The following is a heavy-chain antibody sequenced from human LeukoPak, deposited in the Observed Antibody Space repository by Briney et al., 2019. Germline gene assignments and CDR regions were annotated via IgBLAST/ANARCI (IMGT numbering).Heavy chain of an antibody. J-gene: IGHJ4*02. CDR1: GGSISSYY. CDR3: ARWSRITMIVVSDGYFDY. D-gene: IGHD3-22*01. CDR2: IYHSGST. V-gene: IGHV4-59*08. Sequence: SETLSLTCTVSGGSISSYYWSWIRQPPGKGLEWIGSIYHSGSTYYKPSLKSRVTISVDTSKNQFSLKLSSVTAADTAVYYCARWSRITMIVVSDGYFDYWGQGTLVTVSS.